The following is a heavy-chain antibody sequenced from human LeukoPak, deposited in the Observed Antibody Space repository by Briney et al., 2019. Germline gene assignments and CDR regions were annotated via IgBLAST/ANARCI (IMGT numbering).Heavy chain of an antibody. J-gene: IGHJ4*02. CDR3: ASGPPFLKYFEY. V-gene: IGHV3-23*01. D-gene: IGHD3-3*01. CDR1: GFTFSTYV. CDR2: ISVGAEYI. Sequence: PGGSLRLSCAASGFTFSTYVMNWFRQAPGKGLEWVSTISVGAEYIFYADSVKGRFTISRDDSNNALYLQMHSLRAEDTALYYCASGPPFLKYFEYWRQGTLVTVSS.